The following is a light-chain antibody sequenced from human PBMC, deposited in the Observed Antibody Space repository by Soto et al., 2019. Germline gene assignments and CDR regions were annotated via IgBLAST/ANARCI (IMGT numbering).Light chain of an antibody. Sequence: DIQMTQSPPSLSASVGDRVTITCRASQDISNNLAWFQQKPGKAPESLIYAASTLQSGVPSKFSGSGSGTDFTLTISSLQPQDSATYYCQQYSSYPITFGQGTRLDIK. V-gene: IGKV1-16*02. CDR3: QQYSSYPIT. CDR2: AAS. CDR1: QDISNN. J-gene: IGKJ5*01.